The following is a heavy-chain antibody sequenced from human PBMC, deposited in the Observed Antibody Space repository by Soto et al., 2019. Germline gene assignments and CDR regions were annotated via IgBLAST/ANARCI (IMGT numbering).Heavy chain of an antibody. CDR1: GGSFSSSIYY. Sequence: QLQLQESGPGLVKPSETLSLTCTVSGGSFSSSIYYWGWIRQPPGKGLEWIASISYSGNTYYNLSLKSRLTISVDKSKNQFSLKLRSVAAADTAVFYCARMSTPGFDSWGQGTLVTVSS. J-gene: IGHJ4*02. CDR2: ISYSGNT. V-gene: IGHV4-39*01. CDR3: ARMSTPGFDS.